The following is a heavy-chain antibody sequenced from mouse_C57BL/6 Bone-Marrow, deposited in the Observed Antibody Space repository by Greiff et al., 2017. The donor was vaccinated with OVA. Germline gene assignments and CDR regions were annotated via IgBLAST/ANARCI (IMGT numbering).Heavy chain of an antibody. CDR3: AREGYGSSFYYAMDY. J-gene: IGHJ4*01. CDR2: IDPSDSYT. CDR1: GYTFTSYW. D-gene: IGHD1-1*01. V-gene: IGHV1-59*01. Sequence: VQLQQPGAELVRPGTSVKLSCKASGYTFTSYWMHWVKQRPGQGLEWIGVIDPSDSYTNYNQKFKGKATLTVDTSSSTAYMQLSSLTSEDSAVYYCAREGYGSSFYYAMDYWGQGTSVTVSS.